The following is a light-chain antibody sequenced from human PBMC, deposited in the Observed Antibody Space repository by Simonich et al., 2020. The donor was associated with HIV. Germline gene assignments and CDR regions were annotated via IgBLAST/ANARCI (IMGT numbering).Light chain of an antibody. CDR3: QQYYSTNWT. J-gene: IGKJ1*01. Sequence: DIQMTQSPSSLSASVGDRVTITCRARQGISNSLAWYQQKPGKAPKLLLYAASRLESGVPSRFSGSGSGTDYTLTISSLQPEDFATYYCQQYYSTNWTFGQGTKVEIK. V-gene: IGKV1-NL1*01. CDR2: AAS. CDR1: QGISNS.